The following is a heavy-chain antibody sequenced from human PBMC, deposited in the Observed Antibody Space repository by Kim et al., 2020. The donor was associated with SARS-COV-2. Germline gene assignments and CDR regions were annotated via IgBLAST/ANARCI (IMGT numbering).Heavy chain of an antibody. D-gene: IGHD6-13*01. J-gene: IGHJ3*02. CDR3: ARGYSCSWWWVFDI. V-gene: IGHV3-13*01. Sequence: YPGSVTDRFTISRENAKNSLYLQMNSLRAEDTAVYYCARGYSCSWWWVFDIWCQGTMVTVSS.